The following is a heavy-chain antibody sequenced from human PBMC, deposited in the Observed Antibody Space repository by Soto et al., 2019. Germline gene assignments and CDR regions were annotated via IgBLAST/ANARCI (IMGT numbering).Heavy chain of an antibody. CDR2: IYNSGRT. D-gene: IGHD1-1*01. CDR3: ARRYGYSFYY. J-gene: IGHJ4*02. Sequence: QVQLQESGPGLVKPSETLSLTCTVSGGSISSYYWSWIRQPPGKGLEWIGYIYNSGRTNYNPSLKSRVTISVDTPKNQFPLKLSTVTAADTAVYYCARRYGYSFYYWGQGTLVTVSS. CDR1: GGSISSYY. V-gene: IGHV4-59*08.